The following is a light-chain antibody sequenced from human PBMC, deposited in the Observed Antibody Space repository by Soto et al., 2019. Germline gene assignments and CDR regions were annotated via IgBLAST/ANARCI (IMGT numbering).Light chain of an antibody. Sequence: DIQLTQSPSFLSASVGDRVTITCRASQGIKNYLGWYQQKPGKAPKLLIYAASTLQSGVPSRFSGSGSGTEFTLTISRLQPEDFATYSCQQLNSYPITFGPGTKVDI. CDR2: AAS. V-gene: IGKV1-9*01. J-gene: IGKJ3*01. CDR1: QGIKNY. CDR3: QQLNSYPIT.